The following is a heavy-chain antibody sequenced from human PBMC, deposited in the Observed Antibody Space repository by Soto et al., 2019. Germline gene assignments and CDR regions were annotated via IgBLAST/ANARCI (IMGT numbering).Heavy chain of an antibody. CDR2: ISYDGSNK. J-gene: IGHJ4*02. CDR3: ARGNIPIVGLNDY. Sequence: GGSLRLSCAASGFTFSSYAMHWVRQAPGKGLEWVAVISYDGSNKYYADSVKGRYTISRDNSKNTLYLQMNSLRAEDTAVYYCARGNIPIVGLNDYWGQGTLGTVSP. D-gene: IGHD2-2*02. V-gene: IGHV3-30-3*01. CDR1: GFTFSSYA.